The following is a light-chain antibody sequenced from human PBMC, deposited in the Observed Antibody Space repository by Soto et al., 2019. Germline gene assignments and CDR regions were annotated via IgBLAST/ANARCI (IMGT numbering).Light chain of an antibody. V-gene: IGKV3-20*01. Sequence: EIVLTQSPGTLSLSPGERATLSCRASQSVSTNYLAWYQRKPGQAPRLLIYGASSRATDIPNRFSGSGSGTNFTLTITRLKAEDFAVYYCQKYGRSPPTFGQGTKVEIK. CDR1: QSVSTNY. CDR3: QKYGRSPPT. CDR2: GAS. J-gene: IGKJ1*01.